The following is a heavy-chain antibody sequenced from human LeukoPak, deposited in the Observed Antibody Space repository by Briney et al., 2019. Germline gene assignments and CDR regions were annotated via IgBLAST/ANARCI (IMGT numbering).Heavy chain of an antibody. CDR3: AKGTERYRVVRSFES. CDR2: INRGGGGT. D-gene: IGHD3-10*01. V-gene: IGHV3-23*01. Sequence: PGGSLRLSCAASGFTFTTFTMNWVRQAPGKGLEWVSAINRGGGGTYYADFVKGRFTISRDNSENTLYLQMNSLRAEDTATYYCAKGTERYRVVRSFESWGQGTQVTVSS. J-gene: IGHJ4*02. CDR1: GFTFTTFT.